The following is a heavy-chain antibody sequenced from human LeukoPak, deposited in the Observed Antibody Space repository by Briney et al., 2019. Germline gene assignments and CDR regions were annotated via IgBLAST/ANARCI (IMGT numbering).Heavy chain of an antibody. CDR1: GGSFSGYY. CDR3: ARVRKDYYYYYGMDV. J-gene: IGHJ6*02. V-gene: IGHV4-34*01. Sequence: PSETLSLTCAVYGGSFSGYYWSWIRQPPGKGLEWIGEINHSGSTNYNPSLKSRVTISVDTSKNQLSLKLSSVTAADTAVYYCARVRKDYYYYYGMDVWGQGTTVTVSS. CDR2: INHSGST.